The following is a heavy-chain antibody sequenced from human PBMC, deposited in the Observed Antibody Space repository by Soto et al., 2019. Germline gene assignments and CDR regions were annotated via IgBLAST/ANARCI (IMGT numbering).Heavy chain of an antibody. V-gene: IGHV5-51*01. CDR1: GYSFTTYW. D-gene: IGHD3-16*01. CDR3: ARHGGGKHGPGAFDI. J-gene: IGHJ3*02. CDR2: IYPANADT. Sequence: GESLKISCKGSGYSFTTYWIGWVRQMPGKGLEWMGIIYPANADTRYRPSSQGQVTISADKSITTAYLQWNSLRASDTAMYYCARHGGGKHGPGAFDIWGQGTMVTVSS.